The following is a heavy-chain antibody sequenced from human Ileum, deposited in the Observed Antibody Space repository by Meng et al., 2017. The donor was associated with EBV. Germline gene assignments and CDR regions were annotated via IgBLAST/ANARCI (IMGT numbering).Heavy chain of an antibody. CDR1: GVTSNSSSW. CDR3: AMVGHWLPIDY. CDR2: FYHSAST. V-gene: IGHV4-4*02. J-gene: IGHJ4*02. D-gene: IGHD4/OR15-4a*01. Sequence: QLQQPGSGPGTPKPSGTVSCNAAGYGVTSNSSSWWSQAPEPPGKGLEWISEFYHSASTNHNPSLKSRITMSVDKCKAQFYLKLSSVTAADTAVYYCAMVGHWLPIDYWGQGTLVTVSS.